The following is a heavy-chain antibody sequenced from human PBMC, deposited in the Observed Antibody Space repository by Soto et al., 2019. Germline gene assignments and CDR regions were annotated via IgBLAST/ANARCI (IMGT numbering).Heavy chain of an antibody. J-gene: IGHJ4*02. Sequence: QVQLVQSGGGVVQPGRSLRLSSAAAGFNINTYFMHWVRQAPGKGLEWVAMIFPNGRDKEYADSVKGRITISRDNSSNRMYLQMASLRPEDTAVYYCARDDEHGSNCELAYWGQGAVVTVSS. D-gene: IGHD1-26*01. CDR2: IFPNGRDK. CDR3: ARDDEHGSNCELAY. V-gene: IGHV3-30*13. CDR1: GFNINTYF.